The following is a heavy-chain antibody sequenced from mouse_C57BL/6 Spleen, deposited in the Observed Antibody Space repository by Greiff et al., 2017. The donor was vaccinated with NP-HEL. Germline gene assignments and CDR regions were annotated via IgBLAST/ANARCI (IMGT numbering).Heavy chain of an antibody. CDR2: ISSGGSYT. Sequence: EVQLVESGGDLVKPGGSLKLSCAASGFTFSSYGMSWVRQTPDKRLEWVATISSGGSYTYYPDSVKGRFTISRDNAKNTLYLQMSSLKSEDTAMYYCARGGLRRDYYAMDYWGQGTSVTVSS. J-gene: IGHJ4*01. CDR3: ARGGLRRDYYAMDY. CDR1: GFTFSSYG. V-gene: IGHV5-6*01. D-gene: IGHD2-2*01.